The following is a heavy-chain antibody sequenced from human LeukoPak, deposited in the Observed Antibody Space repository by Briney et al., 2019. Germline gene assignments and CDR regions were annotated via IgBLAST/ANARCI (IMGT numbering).Heavy chain of an antibody. CDR3: ARDRGGGYEDEDAFDI. V-gene: IGHV4-38-2*02. Sequence: SETLSLTCTVSGYSISSGYYWGWIRQPPGKGLEWIGTIYHSGSTYYNPSLKSRVTISLDTSKNQFSLKLSSVTAADTAVYYCARDRGGGYEDEDAFDIWGQGTMVTVSS. CDR2: IYHSGST. CDR1: GYSISSGYY. J-gene: IGHJ3*02. D-gene: IGHD5-12*01.